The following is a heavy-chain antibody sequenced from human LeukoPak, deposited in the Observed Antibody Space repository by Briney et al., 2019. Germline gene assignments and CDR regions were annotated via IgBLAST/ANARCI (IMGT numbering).Heavy chain of an antibody. J-gene: IGHJ4*02. CDR2: ISDSGGAT. V-gene: IGHV3-23*01. CDR1: GFTFSNYA. Sequence: GGSLRLSCAASGFTFSNYAMSWVRQAPGKGLEWVSDISDSGGATNCADSVKGRFTISRDNSKNTLYLQMNSLRAEDTAVYYCAKRSCGGGSCNFDYWGQGTLVTVSS. CDR3: AKRSCGGGSCNFDY. D-gene: IGHD2-15*01.